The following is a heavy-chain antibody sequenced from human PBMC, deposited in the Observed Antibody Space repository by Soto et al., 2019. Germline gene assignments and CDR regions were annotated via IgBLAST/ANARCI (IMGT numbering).Heavy chain of an antibody. CDR3: SKDILGYCSSTSCYARGFDP. D-gene: IGHD2-2*01. CDR1: GFTFSSYG. CDR2: ISYDGSNK. J-gene: IGHJ5*02. V-gene: IGHV3-30*18. Sequence: QVQLVESGGGVVQPGRSLRLSCAASGFTFSSYGMHWVRQAPGKGLEWVAVISYDGSNKYYADSVKGRFTISRDNSKNTLYLQMNGLRAEATAVYYCSKDILGYCSSTSCYARGFDPWGQGTLVTVSP.